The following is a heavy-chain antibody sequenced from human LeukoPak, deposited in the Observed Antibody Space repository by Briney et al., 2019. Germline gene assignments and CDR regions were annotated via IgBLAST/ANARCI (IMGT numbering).Heavy chain of an antibody. D-gene: IGHD6-6*01. CDR2: VYDSGYT. CDR3: ARGFRGSSDAFDL. CDR1: GGSLSRHY. V-gene: IGHV4-59*11. J-gene: IGHJ3*01. Sequence: PSETLSLTCSVSGGSLSRHYWSWIRQPPGKGLEWIGYVYDSGYTSFDPSLHSRVAISEDKSRNQFSLSLRSVAAADTALYYCARGFRGSSDAFDLWGQGTVVTVSS.